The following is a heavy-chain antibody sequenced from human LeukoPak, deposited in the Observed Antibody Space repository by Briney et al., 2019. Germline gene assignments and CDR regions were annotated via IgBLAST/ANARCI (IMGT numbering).Heavy chain of an antibody. D-gene: IGHD7-27*01. V-gene: IGHV6-1*01. J-gene: IGHJ4*02. CDR3: SRELAWGPADY. CDR2: TYYRSKWYS. Sequence: SQTLSLTCAISGDSFSSNSASWGWIRQSPSRGLEWLGRTYYRSKWYSDYAVSVKSRITINPDTSKNQVSLQLNSVTPEDTAVYYCSRELAWGPADYWGQGALVTVSS. CDR1: GDSFSSNSAS.